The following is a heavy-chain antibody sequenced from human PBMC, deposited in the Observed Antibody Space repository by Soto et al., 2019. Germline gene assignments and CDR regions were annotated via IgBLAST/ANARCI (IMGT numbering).Heavy chain of an antibody. V-gene: IGHV4-4*07. CDR3: VRERRYLYWLLVLDY. Sequence: SETLSLTCTASGGSISSYYLSWIRQPAGKGLEWIGRIYISGSTNYNPSPKSRVTLSLDTSKNQFSLKLSSVTAAVTSLYCCVRERRYLYWLLVLDYWGQGALVTVSS. CDR2: IYISGST. CDR1: GGSISSYY. D-gene: IGHD3-9*01. J-gene: IGHJ4*02.